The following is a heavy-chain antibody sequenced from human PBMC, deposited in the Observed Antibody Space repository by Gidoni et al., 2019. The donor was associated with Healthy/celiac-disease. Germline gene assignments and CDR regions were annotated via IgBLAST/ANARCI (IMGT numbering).Heavy chain of an antibody. Sequence: AEVKKPGSSVKVSCKASGGTFSSYAISWVRQAPGQGLEWMGGIIPIFGTANYAQKFQGRVTITADKSTSTAYMELSSLRSEDTAVYYCARAQRFLEWGDDNWFDPWGQGTLVTVSS. CDR3: ARAQRFLEWGDDNWFDP. CDR1: GGTFSSYA. J-gene: IGHJ5*02. CDR2: IIPIFGTA. D-gene: IGHD3-3*01. V-gene: IGHV1-69*06.